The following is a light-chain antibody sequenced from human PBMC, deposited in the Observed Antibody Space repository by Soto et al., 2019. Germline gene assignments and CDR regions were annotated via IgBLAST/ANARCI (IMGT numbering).Light chain of an antibody. CDR2: DAS. V-gene: IGKV1-33*01. CDR3: QQYENLPIT. CDR1: QDISNF. J-gene: IGKJ3*01. Sequence: DIQMTQSPSSLSASVGDRVTITCQASQDISNFLNWYQQKPGTAPKLLIYDASNLEAGVPSRFSGSGSGTDFIFIINSLQPEDIATYYCQQYENLPITFGPGTKVDVK.